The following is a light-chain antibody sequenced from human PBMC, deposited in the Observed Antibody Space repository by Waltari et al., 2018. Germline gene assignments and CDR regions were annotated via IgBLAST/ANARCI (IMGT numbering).Light chain of an antibody. CDR1: QTISNY. CDR3: QQSYSAPLT. Sequence: DIQITQSPSSLSASVGDRVTVTCPASQTISNYLNWYQQRPGKAPKLLVYGASSLQSGVPSRFSGRGSGTDFTLTISSLQPEDFATYYCQQSYSAPLTFGGGTKVEIE. V-gene: IGKV1-39*01. CDR2: GAS. J-gene: IGKJ4*01.